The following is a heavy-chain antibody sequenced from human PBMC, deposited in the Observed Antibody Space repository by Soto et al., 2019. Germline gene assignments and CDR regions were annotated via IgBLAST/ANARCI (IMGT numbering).Heavy chain of an antibody. Sequence: GGSLRLSCATSGLTFSNYAMSWVRQAPGGGLEWASSMSGSSSTTYYADSVKGRFTISRDRSKNTLYLQMSSLRAEDTALYYCAKNQERELPRVIDFWGQGTLVTVSS. J-gene: IGHJ4*02. V-gene: IGHV3-23*01. D-gene: IGHD1-7*01. CDR1: GLTFSNYA. CDR3: AKNQERELPRVIDF. CDR2: MSGSSSTT.